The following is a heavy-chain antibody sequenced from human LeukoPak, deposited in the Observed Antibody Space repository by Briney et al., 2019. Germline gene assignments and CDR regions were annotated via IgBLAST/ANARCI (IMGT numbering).Heavy chain of an antibody. J-gene: IGHJ3*01. D-gene: IGHD3-10*01. CDR1: VVSLTNYA. V-gene: IGHV3-23*01. Sequence: GGSLRLSCAASVVSLTNYALTWGRQAPGRGREWGSSIRVVRTNTYYADSVKGRFTISRADSRNTFYLYVNRLRPDATAVYYCTKAPFDLTQGTYDLWGQGTKVTVSS. CDR3: TKAPFDLTQGTYDL. CDR2: IRVVRTNT.